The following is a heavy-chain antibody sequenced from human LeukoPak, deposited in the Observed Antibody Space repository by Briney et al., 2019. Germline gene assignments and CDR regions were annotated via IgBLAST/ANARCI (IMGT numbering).Heavy chain of an antibody. J-gene: IGHJ4*02. V-gene: IGHV4-39*01. CDR1: GGSIGRSSYY. Sequence: NASETLSLTCSVSGGSIGRSSYYWGWTRQPPGKGLEWIGSIYSGGGTYHNPSLKSRVTISVDTSRNQFSLKLGSVTAADTAVYYCARHGSIATGAFTYWGQGTLVTVSS. CDR2: IYSGGGT. D-gene: IGHD6-13*01. CDR3: ARHGSIATGAFTY.